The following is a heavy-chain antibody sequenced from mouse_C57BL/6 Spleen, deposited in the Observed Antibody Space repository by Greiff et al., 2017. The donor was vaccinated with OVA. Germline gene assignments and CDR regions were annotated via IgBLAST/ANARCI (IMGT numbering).Heavy chain of an antibody. CDR1: GYTFTSYW. CDR2: IDPSDSET. CDR3: ARGEGDGNYVAMDY. V-gene: IGHV1-52*01. D-gene: IGHD2-1*01. Sequence: QVQLQQSGAELVRPGSSVKLSCKASGYTFTSYWMHWVKQRPIQGLEWIGNIDPSDSETHYNQKFKDKATLTVDKSSSTAYMQLSSLTSEDSAVYYCARGEGDGNYVAMDYWGQGTSVTVSS. J-gene: IGHJ4*01.